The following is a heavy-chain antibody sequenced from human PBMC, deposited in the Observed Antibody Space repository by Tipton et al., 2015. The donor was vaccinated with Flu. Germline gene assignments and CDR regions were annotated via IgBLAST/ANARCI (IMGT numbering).Heavy chain of an antibody. Sequence: TLSLTCSVSGDSIGSDYFWGWIRQPPGKGLEWIGNIHRSGNTYHNPSLKSRVTISVDSSKNQFSLRLSSVTAADTAVYYRARRDYSNYVSEPKNWFDPWGQGTLVTVSS. J-gene: IGHJ5*02. D-gene: IGHD4-11*01. CDR3: ARRDYSNYVSEPKNWFDP. CDR1: GDSIGSDYF. CDR2: IHRSGNT. V-gene: IGHV4-38-2*01.